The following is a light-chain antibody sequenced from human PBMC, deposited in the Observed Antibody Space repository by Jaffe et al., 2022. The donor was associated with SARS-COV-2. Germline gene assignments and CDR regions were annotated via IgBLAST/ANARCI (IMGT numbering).Light chain of an antibody. J-gene: IGKJ5*01. V-gene: IGKV1-9*01. CDR1: QGISSF. CDR2: DAS. CDR3: QQLNSIPIT. Sequence: DIQLTQSPSFLSASVGDRVTITCRASQGISSFLAWYQQKPGKAPNLLIYDASTLQSGVPARFSGSGSGTEFTLTISSLQPEDFATFYCQQLNSIPITFGQGTRLQIK.